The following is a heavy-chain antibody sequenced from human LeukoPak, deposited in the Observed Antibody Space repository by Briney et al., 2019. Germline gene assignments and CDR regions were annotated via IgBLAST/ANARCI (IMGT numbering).Heavy chain of an antibody. CDR2: IYYSGST. J-gene: IGHJ6*02. D-gene: IGHD2-2*01. CDR1: GGSISSYY. CDR3: AAGRSKVPAATHYYYYYGMDV. V-gene: IGHV4-59*01. Sequence: SETLSLTCTVSGGSISSYYWSWIRQPPGKGLEWIGYIYYSGSTNYNPSLKSRVTISVDTSKNQFSLKLSSVTAADTAVYYCAAGRSKVPAATHYYYYYGMDVWGQGTTVTVSS.